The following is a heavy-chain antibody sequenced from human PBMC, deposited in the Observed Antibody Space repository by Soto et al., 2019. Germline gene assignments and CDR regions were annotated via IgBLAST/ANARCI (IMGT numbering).Heavy chain of an antibody. V-gene: IGHV3-33*01. CDR2: IWYDGSNK. Sequence: QVQLVESGGGVVQPGRSLRLSCAASGFTFSSYGMHWVRQAPGKGLEWVAVIWYDGSNKYYADSVKGRFTISRDNSKNTLYRQMNSLRAEDTAVYYCAREDCSSTSCYVDYWGQGTLVTVSS. CDR3: AREDCSSTSCYVDY. D-gene: IGHD2-2*01. CDR1: GFTFSSYG. J-gene: IGHJ4*02.